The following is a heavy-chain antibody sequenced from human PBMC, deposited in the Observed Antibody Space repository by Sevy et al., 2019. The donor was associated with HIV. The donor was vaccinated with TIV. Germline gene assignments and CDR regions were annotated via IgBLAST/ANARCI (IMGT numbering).Heavy chain of an antibody. Sequence: SETLSLTCTVSGGSISNYYWSWIRQPGGKGLEWIGRIYSSGSTNYNPSLKSRLTMSVDTSKNQFSLKLSSVTAADTAVYYCAREVDAYNYVADYWGQGTLVTVSS. V-gene: IGHV4-4*07. CDR1: GGSISNYY. CDR3: AREVDAYNYVADY. J-gene: IGHJ4*02. D-gene: IGHD5-12*01. CDR2: IYSSGST.